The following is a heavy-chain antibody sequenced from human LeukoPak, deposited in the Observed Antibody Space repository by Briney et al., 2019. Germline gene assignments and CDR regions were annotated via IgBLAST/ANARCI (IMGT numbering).Heavy chain of an antibody. D-gene: IGHD3-22*01. CDR2: INHSGST. CDR3: ARSSGYMSY. CDR1: GGSFSGYY. V-gene: IGHV4-34*01. J-gene: IGHJ4*02. Sequence: SETLSLTCAVYGGSFSGYYWSWIRQPPGKGLEWIGEINHSGSTNYNPSLKSRLSISVDTSENQLSLKLSSVTAADTAVYYCARSSGYMSYWGQGTLVTVSS.